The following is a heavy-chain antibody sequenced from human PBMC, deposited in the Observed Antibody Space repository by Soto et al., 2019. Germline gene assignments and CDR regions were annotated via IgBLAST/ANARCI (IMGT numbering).Heavy chain of an antibody. D-gene: IGHD5-12*01. CDR1: GYTLTNYY. V-gene: IGHV1-46*01. J-gene: IGHJ4*02. CDR3: AGDGDGYNYCAIHYHDN. Sequence: QVQLVQSGAEVKKPGASVKVSCKASGYTLTNYYRHWVLQAPGQGLERRGIINPGGGSTTDTQKFEGRIALTRAMYTRFAYMEVSSLRSEDTSVYYCAGDGDGYNYCAIHYHDNWGQGTLLTVSS. CDR2: INPGGGST.